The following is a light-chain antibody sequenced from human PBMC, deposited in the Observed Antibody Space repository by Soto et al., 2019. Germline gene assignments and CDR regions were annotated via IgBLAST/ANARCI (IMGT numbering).Light chain of an antibody. Sequence: QSVLTQPPSASGTPGQRVTISCSRSRSDIGSNYVYWYQHLPGMAPKLLIYRNDQRPSGVPDRISGSKSGTSASLAIIGLRSEDEAEYYCASWDDSLSVPIFGGGTKVTVL. CDR3: ASWDDSLSVPI. CDR1: RSDIGSNY. V-gene: IGLV1-47*01. CDR2: RND. J-gene: IGLJ2*01.